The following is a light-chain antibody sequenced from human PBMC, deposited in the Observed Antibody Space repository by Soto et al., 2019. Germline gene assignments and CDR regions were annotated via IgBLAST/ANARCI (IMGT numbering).Light chain of an antibody. CDR3: SSFTSTRTYV. J-gene: IGLJ1*01. Sequence: QSALTQPASVSGSPGQSITISCTGTSSDVGSDNLVSWYQQHPGKAPKLMIYEVNNRPSGVSNRFSGSKSGNTASLTISGLQAEDEADYYCSSFTSTRTYVFGTGTKLTVL. V-gene: IGLV2-14*02. CDR2: EVN. CDR1: SSDVGSDNL.